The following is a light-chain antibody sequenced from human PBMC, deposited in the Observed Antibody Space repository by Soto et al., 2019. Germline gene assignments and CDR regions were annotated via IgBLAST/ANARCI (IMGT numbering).Light chain of an antibody. J-gene: IGKJ1*01. CDR2: KAS. CDR1: QRISSW. Sequence: DIQMTQSPAPLSASVGDRVTITCRASQRISSWLAWYQQKPGKAPKLLLYKASSLESGVPSGFSGSGSGTEFTLTISSLQPDDFATYYGQHYSNFWTFGQGTKVEIK. CDR3: QHYSNFWT. V-gene: IGKV1-5*03.